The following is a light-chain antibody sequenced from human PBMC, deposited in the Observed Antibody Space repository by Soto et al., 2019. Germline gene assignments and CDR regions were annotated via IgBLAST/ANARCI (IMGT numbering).Light chain of an antibody. J-gene: IGLJ2*01. V-gene: IGLV2-14*01. CDR1: SSDVGGYNY. Sequence: QSALTQPASVSGSPGQSITISCTGTSSDVGGYNYVSWYQQHPGKAPKLIVSEVSNRPSGVSNRFSGSKSGNTASLTISGLQAEDEADYYCTSYTDTSARVFGGGTKLTVL. CDR3: TSYTDTSARV. CDR2: EVS.